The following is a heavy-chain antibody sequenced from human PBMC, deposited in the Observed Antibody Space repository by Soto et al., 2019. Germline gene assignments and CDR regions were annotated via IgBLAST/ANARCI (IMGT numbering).Heavy chain of an antibody. CDR3: VRNWRYYGGDYYYGMDA. D-gene: IGHD3-10*01. CDR2: IYWDDDE. J-gene: IGHJ6*02. Sequence: ITLKESGPTLVKPTQTLTLTCTFSGFSLNTGGVGVGWVRQPRGKAMEWLALIYWDDDERYRPSLRSRLNNPKDTIKDRVVLTMTNMDPEDTATYYCVRNWRYYGGDYYYGMDAWGQGTTVTVSS. V-gene: IGHV2-5*02. CDR1: GFSLNTGGVG.